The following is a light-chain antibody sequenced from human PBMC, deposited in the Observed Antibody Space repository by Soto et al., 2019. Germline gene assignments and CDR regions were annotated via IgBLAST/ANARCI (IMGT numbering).Light chain of an antibody. J-gene: IGKJ3*01. Sequence: EIVLTQSPGTLSLSPGERATLSCRASQSISNNYLAWYQQKPGQAPRLVIYGASTSATGIPDRFSGSGSGTDFTLTIRRLEPEDFAVYYCQQYGSSLFTFGPGTKVDIK. CDR2: GAS. CDR3: QQYGSSLFT. CDR1: QSISNNY. V-gene: IGKV3-20*01.